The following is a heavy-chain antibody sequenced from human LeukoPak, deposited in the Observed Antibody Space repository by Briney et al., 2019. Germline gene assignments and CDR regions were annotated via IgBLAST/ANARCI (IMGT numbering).Heavy chain of an antibody. Sequence: PGGSLRLSCAASGFTFDDYGMSWVRHAPGKGLEWVSGINWNGGSTVYADSVKGRFTISRDNAKNSLYLQMNSLRAEDTALYYCAGDIAAAGFNWFDPWGQGTLVTVSS. CDR2: INWNGGST. CDR1: GFTFDDYG. D-gene: IGHD6-13*01. J-gene: IGHJ5*02. V-gene: IGHV3-20*04. CDR3: AGDIAAAGFNWFDP.